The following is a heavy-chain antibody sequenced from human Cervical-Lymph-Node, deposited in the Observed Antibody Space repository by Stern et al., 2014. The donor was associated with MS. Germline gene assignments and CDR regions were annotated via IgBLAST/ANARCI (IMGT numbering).Heavy chain of an antibody. CDR1: GFTFSSYA. Sequence: EEQLEESGGGLVQPGGSLRLSCAASGFTFSSYAMNWVRQAPGKGLEWVSGISGSSGSTYYADSVKGRFTISRDNSKNTLYLQMNSLRAEDTAIYYCAKAVAGYWYFDLWGRGTLVTVSS. D-gene: IGHD6-19*01. J-gene: IGHJ2*01. CDR3: AKAVAGYWYFDL. CDR2: ISGSSGST. V-gene: IGHV3-23*04.